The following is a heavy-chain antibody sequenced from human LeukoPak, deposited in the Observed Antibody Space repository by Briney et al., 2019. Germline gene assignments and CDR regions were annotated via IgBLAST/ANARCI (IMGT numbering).Heavy chain of an antibody. CDR3: ARVGGMVVAADPFDY. Sequence: ASVKVSCKASGYTFTSYGTSWVRQAPGQGLEWMGWVSAYNGNTNYAQKLQGRVTMTTDTSTSTAYMELRSLRSDDTAVYYCARVGGMVVAADPFDYWGQGTLVTVSS. D-gene: IGHD2-15*01. J-gene: IGHJ4*02. V-gene: IGHV1-18*01. CDR2: VSAYNGNT. CDR1: GYTFTSYG.